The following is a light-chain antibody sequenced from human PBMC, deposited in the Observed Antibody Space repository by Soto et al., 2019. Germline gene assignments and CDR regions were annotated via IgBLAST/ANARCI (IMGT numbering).Light chain of an antibody. Sequence: SYELTQPPSVSVAPGKTARITCGGNNIGSKFVHWYQQKPGQAPVMVIYYERDRPSGITERFSGSNSGNTATLTISRVEAGDYADYYCQVWDSSGDHVVFGGGTKLTVL. CDR3: QVWDSSGDHVV. CDR1: NIGSKF. V-gene: IGLV3-21*04. J-gene: IGLJ2*01. CDR2: YER.